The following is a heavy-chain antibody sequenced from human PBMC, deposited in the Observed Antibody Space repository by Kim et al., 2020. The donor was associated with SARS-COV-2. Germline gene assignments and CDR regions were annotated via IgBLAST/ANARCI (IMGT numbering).Heavy chain of an antibody. CDR2: ISSNGGST. V-gene: IGHV3-64*01. CDR1: GFTFSSYA. J-gene: IGHJ6*03. D-gene: IGHD6-19*01. CDR3: ASSRAVYYYMDV. Sequence: GGSLRLSCAASGFTFSSYAMHWVRQAPGKGLEYVSAISSNGGSTYYANSVKGRFTISRDNSKNTLYLQMGSLRAEDMAVYYCASSRAVYYYMDVWGNGTTVTVSS.